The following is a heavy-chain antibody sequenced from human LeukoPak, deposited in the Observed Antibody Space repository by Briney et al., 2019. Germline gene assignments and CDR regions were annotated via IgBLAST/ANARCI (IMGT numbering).Heavy chain of an antibody. Sequence: SQTLSLTCTVSGGSINSGSYSWTWIRQPAGKGLEWIGRIHISGSTDYTPSLKSRVTISVDTSKNQFSLKLSSVTAADTAVYYCARADIGNVVDFDIWGQGTMVTVSS. D-gene: IGHD3-9*01. CDR2: IHISGST. V-gene: IGHV4-61*02. J-gene: IGHJ3*02. CDR3: ARADIGNVVDFDI. CDR1: GGSINSGSYS.